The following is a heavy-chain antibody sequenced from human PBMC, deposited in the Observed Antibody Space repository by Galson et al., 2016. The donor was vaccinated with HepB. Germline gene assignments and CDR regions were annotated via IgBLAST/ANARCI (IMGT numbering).Heavy chain of an antibody. D-gene: IGHD6-19*01. V-gene: IGHV3-23*01. CDR1: GFTFNNYA. J-gene: IGHJ4*02. CDR3: AKDWYNSGWGGVFDS. CDR2: ISGSGAIT. Sequence: SLRLSCAVSGFTFNNYAMSWVRQTPGKGLEWVSVISGSGAITYYADSVKGRFTISRDKSKNTLYLQMNSLRAEDTAIYFCAKDWYNSGWGGVFDSWGQGTLVTVSS.